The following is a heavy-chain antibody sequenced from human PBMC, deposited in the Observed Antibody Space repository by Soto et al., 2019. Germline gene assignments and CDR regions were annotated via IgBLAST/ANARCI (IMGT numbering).Heavy chain of an antibody. CDR2: IDPSDSYT. Sequence: GESLKISCKGSGYSFTSYWINWVRQMPGKGLEWMGRIDPSDSYTNYSPSFQGLVTMSVDKSISTASLQWSSLKASDTAIYYCARLVTSYGMDVWGQGTTVTVSS. J-gene: IGHJ6*02. CDR3: ARLVTSYGMDV. V-gene: IGHV5-10-1*01. CDR1: GYSFTSYW. D-gene: IGHD6-13*01.